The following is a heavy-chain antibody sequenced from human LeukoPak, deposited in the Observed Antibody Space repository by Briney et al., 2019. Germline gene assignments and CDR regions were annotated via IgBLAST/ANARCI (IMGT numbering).Heavy chain of an antibody. CDR2: ISSSSSYI. CDR1: GFTFSSYS. V-gene: IGHV3-21*01. Sequence: GGSLRLSCAASGFTFSSYSMNWVPQAPGKGLEWVSSISSSSSYIYYADSVKGRFTISRDNAKNSLYLQMNSLRAEDTAVYNCARGSRSSGWYSDYCGQGTLVTVSS. J-gene: IGHJ4*02. CDR3: ARGSRSSGWYSDY. D-gene: IGHD6-19*01.